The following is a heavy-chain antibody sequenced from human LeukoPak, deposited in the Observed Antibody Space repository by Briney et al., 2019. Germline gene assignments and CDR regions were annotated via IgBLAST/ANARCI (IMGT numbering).Heavy chain of an antibody. CDR1: GFTFSRFW. Sequence: GGSLRLSCAASGFTFSRFWMSWVRQAPGKGLEWVSRINSDGSSTSYADSVKGRFTISRDNAKNTLHLQMNSLTVEDTAVYYCAKGGSYTIDYWGQGILVSVSS. CDR3: AKGGSYTIDY. J-gene: IGHJ4*02. D-gene: IGHD1-26*01. V-gene: IGHV3-74*01. CDR2: INSDGSST.